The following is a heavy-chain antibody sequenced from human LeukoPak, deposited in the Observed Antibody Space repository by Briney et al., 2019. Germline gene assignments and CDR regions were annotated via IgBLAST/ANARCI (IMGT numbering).Heavy chain of an antibody. CDR2: IYTSGST. V-gene: IGHV4-4*07. J-gene: IGHJ5*02. CDR3: ARRPVIAASQFDP. CDR1: GGSISSYY. D-gene: IGHD6-13*01. Sequence: PSETLSLTCTVSGGSISSYYWSWIRQPAGKGLEWIGRIYTSGSTNYNPSLRSRLTISVDTSKNQFSLKLSSVTAADTAVYYCARRPVIAASQFDPWGQGTLVTVSS.